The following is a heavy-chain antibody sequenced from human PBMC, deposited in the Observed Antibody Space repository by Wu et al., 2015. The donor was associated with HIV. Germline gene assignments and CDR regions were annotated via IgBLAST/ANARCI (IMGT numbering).Heavy chain of an antibody. Sequence: QVQLVQSGAEVKKPGSSVKVSCKASGGTFSSYAISWVRQAPGQGLEWMGRIIPIFGTANYAQKFQGRVTITADESTSTAYMELSSLRSEDTAVYYCARDGPQYSGYDLSHLELFAYGMDVWGQGDHGSPSP. CDR2: IIPIFGTA. D-gene: IGHD5-12*01. V-gene: IGHV1-69*15. CDR1: GGTFSSYA. J-gene: IGHJ6*02. CDR3: ARDGPQYSGYDLSHLELFAYGMDV.